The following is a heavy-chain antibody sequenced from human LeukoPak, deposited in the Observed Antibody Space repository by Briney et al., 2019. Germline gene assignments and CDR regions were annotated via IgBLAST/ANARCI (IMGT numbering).Heavy chain of an antibody. CDR1: GGSISSSNW. V-gene: IGHV4-4*02. D-gene: IGHD4-17*01. CDR3: ARGPTTVTRAFDY. Sequence: PSETLSLTCAVSGGSISSSNWWSWVRQPPGKGLGWIGEIYHSGSTNYNPSLKSRVTISVDKSKNQFSLKLSSVTAADTAVYYCARGPTTVTRAFDYWGQGTLVTVSS. CDR2: IYHSGST. J-gene: IGHJ4*02.